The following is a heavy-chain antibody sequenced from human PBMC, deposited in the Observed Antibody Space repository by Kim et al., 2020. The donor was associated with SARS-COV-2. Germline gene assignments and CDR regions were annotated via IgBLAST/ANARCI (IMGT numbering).Heavy chain of an antibody. D-gene: IGHD3-10*01. CDR2: KSPGGNDR. CDR3: AKELHRGGVIIDY. CDR1: GFSFSTSA. J-gene: IGHJ4*02. Sequence: GGSLRLSCTVSGFSFSTSAMHWVRQAPGKGLEWVASKSPGGNDRYYAASVKGRFTISRDNSDKTLFLQMNNLSAEDTAVYYCAKELHRGGVIIDYWGQGTLVTVSS. V-gene: IGHV3-30*02.